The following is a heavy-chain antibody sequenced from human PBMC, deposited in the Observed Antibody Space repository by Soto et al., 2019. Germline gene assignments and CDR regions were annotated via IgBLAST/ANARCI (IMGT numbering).Heavy chain of an antibody. CDR2: IYYSGST. V-gene: IGHV4-31*03. CDR3: ASSTMVRGVIIKPPSYYYYMDV. Sequence: PSETLSLTCTVSGGSISSGGYYWSWIRQHPGKGLEWIGYIYYSGSTYYNPSLKSRVTISVDTSKNQFSLKLSSVTAADTAVYYCASSTMVRGVIIKPPSYYYYMDVWGKGTTVTVSS. CDR1: GGSISSGGYY. J-gene: IGHJ6*03. D-gene: IGHD3-10*01.